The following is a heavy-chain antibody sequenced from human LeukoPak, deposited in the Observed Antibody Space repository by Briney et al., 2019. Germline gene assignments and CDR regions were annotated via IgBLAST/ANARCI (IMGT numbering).Heavy chain of an antibody. V-gene: IGHV3-30-3*01. CDR1: GCTFSSYA. J-gene: IGHJ5*02. CDR2: ISYEGSKK. CDR3: ARGGFEQLAH. D-gene: IGHD6-13*01. Sequence: GGSLRLSCAASGCTFSSYAMHWVRQAPGKGLEGVAVISYEGSKKYYADSVKDGFTISRDNSKNTQYLQMRSLRAADTAVYNCARGGFEQLAHWGQGTLVTVSS.